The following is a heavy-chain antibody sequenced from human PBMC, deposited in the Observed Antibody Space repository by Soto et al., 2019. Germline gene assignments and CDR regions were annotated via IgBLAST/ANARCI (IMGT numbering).Heavy chain of an antibody. CDR1: GGSISSGGYY. CDR3: ARDKVGARSGYFDYYYYGMDV. J-gene: IGHJ6*02. V-gene: IGHV4-31*03. D-gene: IGHD3-3*01. CDR2: IYYSGST. Sequence: QVQLQESGPGLVKPSQTLSLTCTVSGGSISSGGYYWNWIRQHPGKGLEWIGYIYYSGSTYYNPSLKSRVTISVDTSKNQFSLKLTSVTAADTAVYYCARDKVGARSGYFDYYYYGMDVWGQGTTVTVSS.